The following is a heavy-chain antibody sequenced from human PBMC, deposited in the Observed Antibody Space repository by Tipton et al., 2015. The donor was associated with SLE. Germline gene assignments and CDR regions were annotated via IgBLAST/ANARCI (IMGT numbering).Heavy chain of an antibody. D-gene: IGHD6-13*01. Sequence: TLSLTCTVSGGSISSYYWSWIRQPAGKGLEWIGRIYTSGSTNYNPSLKSRVTMSVDTSKNQFSLKLSSVTAADTAVYYCARVPLGSSWSYYFDYWGQGTLVTVSS. J-gene: IGHJ4*02. CDR1: GGSISSYY. CDR3: ARVPLGSSWSYYFDY. CDR2: IYTSGST. V-gene: IGHV4-4*07.